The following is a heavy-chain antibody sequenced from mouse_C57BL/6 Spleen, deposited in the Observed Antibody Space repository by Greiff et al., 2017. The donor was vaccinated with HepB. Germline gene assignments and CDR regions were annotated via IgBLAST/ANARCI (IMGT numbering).Heavy chain of an antibody. CDR3: ARAYDHDRRNYDAVGD. Sequence: QVQLQQPGAELVKPGASVKLSCKASGYTFTSYWMHWVKQRPGRGLEWIGRFDPNSGGTKYNEKFKGKATLTVDKPSSTAYMQLSSLTSEDSAVYDGARAYDHDRRNYDAVGDWGQGTSVTVAS. V-gene: IGHV1-72*01. D-gene: IGHD2-4*01. J-gene: IGHJ4*01. CDR1: GYTFTSYW. CDR2: FDPNSGGT.